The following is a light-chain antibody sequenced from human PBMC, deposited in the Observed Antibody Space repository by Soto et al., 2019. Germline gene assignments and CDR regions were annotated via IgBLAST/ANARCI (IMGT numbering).Light chain of an antibody. V-gene: IGKV1-5*01. CDR1: QSIRSW. CDR3: QQYNSVPWT. CDR2: DAS. J-gene: IGKJ1*01. Sequence: HMTQSPSTLSASVGDRVTITCRASQSIRSWLAWYQQKPGQAPKVLIYDASTLQSGVPSRFSGSGSGTEFTLTISSLQPDDFATYYCQQYNSVPWTFGRGTKVEIK.